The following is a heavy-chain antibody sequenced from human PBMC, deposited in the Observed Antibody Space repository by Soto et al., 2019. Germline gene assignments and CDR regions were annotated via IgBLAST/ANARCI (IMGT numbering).Heavy chain of an antibody. CDR2: ISHTAGTT. CDR1: GFAVSNYA. V-gene: IGHV3-23*01. D-gene: IGHD6-19*01. J-gene: IGHJ2*01. CDR3: ASKKQWLAFDL. Sequence: AGSLRLSCPASGFAVSNYAVSWVRQAPGKGLEWVSAISHTAGTTYYADSVKGRFTISRDNSKNTLYLQMNNLRPDDTAVYYCASKKQWLAFDLWGRGTLLTVSS.